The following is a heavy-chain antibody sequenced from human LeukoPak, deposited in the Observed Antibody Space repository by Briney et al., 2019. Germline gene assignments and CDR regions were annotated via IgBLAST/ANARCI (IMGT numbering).Heavy chain of an antibody. Sequence: GGSLRLSCAASGFTFSSHWMSWVRQAPGKGLEWVANIKQDGSEKYYVDSVKGRFTISRDNAKNSLYLQMNSLRAEDTAMYYCARDYVAAGRSWDYWGQGTLVTVSS. CDR2: IKQDGSEK. CDR1: GFTFSSHW. D-gene: IGHD6-13*01. CDR3: ARDYVAAGRSWDY. J-gene: IGHJ4*02. V-gene: IGHV3-7*01.